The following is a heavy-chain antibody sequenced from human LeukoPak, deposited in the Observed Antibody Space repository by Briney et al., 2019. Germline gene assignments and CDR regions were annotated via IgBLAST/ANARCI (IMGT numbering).Heavy chain of an antibody. V-gene: IGHV4-31*03. Sequence: SQTLSLTCTVSGGSISSGGYYWSWIRQHPGKGLEWIGYIYYSGSPYYNPSLKSRLTISVDTSKNQFSLQLTSVTAADTAVYYCARAYSYYYHSSGFYAPKYFQHWGQGPLVTVSS. D-gene: IGHD3-22*01. J-gene: IGHJ1*01. CDR2: IYYSGSP. CDR3: ARAYSYYYHSSGFYAPKYFQH. CDR1: GGSISSGGYY.